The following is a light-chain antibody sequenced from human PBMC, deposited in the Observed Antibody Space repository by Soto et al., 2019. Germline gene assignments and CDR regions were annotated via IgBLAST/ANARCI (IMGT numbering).Light chain of an antibody. V-gene: IGKV3-20*01. Sequence: TVLTQSPGTVSLSPGERAILSCRTSQSVGDNFLAWYQQKPGQAPRLLIYGVFNRATGIPARFSGSGSGTDFTLTISGLEPEDSAVYYCQHYDGSPRTFGQGTKVEIK. CDR3: QHYDGSPRT. CDR2: GVF. J-gene: IGKJ2*01. CDR1: QSVGDNF.